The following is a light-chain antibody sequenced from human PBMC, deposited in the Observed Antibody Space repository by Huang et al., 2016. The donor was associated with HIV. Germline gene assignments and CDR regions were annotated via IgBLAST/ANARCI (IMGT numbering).Light chain of an antibody. CDR3: QQRSNWLT. J-gene: IGKJ4*01. CDR1: QRVSTY. V-gene: IGKV3-11*01. Sequence: EVVLTQSPATLALSPGEGATLSCRASQRVSTYLAWYQQKPGQAPRLLIFDASTRATGVPARFRGRGSGTDFTLTISSLEPEDFAVYYCQQRSNWLTFGGGTKVEI. CDR2: DAS.